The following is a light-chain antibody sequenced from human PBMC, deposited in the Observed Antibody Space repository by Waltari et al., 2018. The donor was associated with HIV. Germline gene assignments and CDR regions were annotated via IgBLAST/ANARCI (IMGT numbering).Light chain of an antibody. J-gene: IGLJ2*01. CDR1: RIDTKL. V-gene: IGLV3-21*03. CDR3: QVWDSEKNHVV. Sequence: SYVLPQPPSVSVAPGKTVRLTCGGPRIDTKLVPCYQQRPGQAPVLVCYDDTDRPSGIPERFSGSNSGNTATLTISRVEAGDEADYYCQVWDSEKNHVVFGGGTKLTVL. CDR2: DDT.